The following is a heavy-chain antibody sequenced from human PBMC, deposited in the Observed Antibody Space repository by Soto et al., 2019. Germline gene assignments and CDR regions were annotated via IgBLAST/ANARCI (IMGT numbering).Heavy chain of an antibody. J-gene: IGHJ4*02. CDR3: ATSVNSAIAFDY. CDR1: GYTFTHYY. Sequence: QVQLVQSGAEVKKPGASVRVSCKASGYTFTHYYIHWVRQAPGQGLEWMGIINPNGGITTYAQKFRVGFSMTWDTSRSTVYLELSSLRSEDSAVYYCATSVNSAIAFDYWGQGTLVTVSS. CDR2: INPNGGIT. V-gene: IGHV1-46*01. D-gene: IGHD5-18*01.